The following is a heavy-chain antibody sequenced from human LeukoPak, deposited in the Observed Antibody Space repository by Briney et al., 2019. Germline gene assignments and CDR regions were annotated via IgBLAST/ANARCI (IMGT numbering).Heavy chain of an antibody. Sequence: GGSLRLSCTASGFIFDNYEMNWVRQPPGKGLEWVAYMSSSGSTTYYAASVKGRFTISRDNARDSLFLQMNSLRVEDTAIYYCARAGLLFYFDYWGQGALVTVSS. J-gene: IGHJ4*02. D-gene: IGHD2/OR15-2a*01. CDR2: MSSSGSTT. CDR1: GFIFDNYE. V-gene: IGHV3-48*03. CDR3: ARAGLLFYFDY.